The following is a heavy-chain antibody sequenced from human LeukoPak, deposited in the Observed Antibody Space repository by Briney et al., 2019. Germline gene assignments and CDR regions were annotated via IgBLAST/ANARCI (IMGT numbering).Heavy chain of an antibody. D-gene: IGHD4/OR15-4a*01. CDR3: ARAPMVGAFDS. J-gene: IGHJ4*02. Sequence: GASVKASCKASGYTFTGYYMHWVRQAPGQGLEWMGWVNPNSGGINYAQKFQGRVAMTRDTSVNTAYMELSRLTSGDRAVYYCARAPMVGAFDSWGQGTPVTVSS. CDR2: VNPNSGGI. V-gene: IGHV1-2*02. CDR1: GYTFTGYY.